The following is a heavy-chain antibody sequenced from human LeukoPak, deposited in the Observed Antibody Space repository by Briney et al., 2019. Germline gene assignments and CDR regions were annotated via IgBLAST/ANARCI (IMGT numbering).Heavy chain of an antibody. J-gene: IGHJ4*02. CDR3: ARDIVVVPAAMMPLVGYFDY. CDR2: IKQDGSEK. Sequence: GGSLRLSCAASGFTFSSYWMSWVRQAPGKGLEWVANIKQDGSEKYYVDSVKGRFTISRDNAKNSLYLQMNSLRAEDTAVYYCARDIVVVPAAMMPLVGYFDYWGQGTLVTVSS. V-gene: IGHV3-7*03. D-gene: IGHD2-2*01. CDR1: GFTFSSYW.